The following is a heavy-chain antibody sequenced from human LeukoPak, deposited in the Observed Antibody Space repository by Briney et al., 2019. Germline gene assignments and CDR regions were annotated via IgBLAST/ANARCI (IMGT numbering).Heavy chain of an antibody. J-gene: IGHJ4*02. CDR1: GFTFSSYG. CDR3: ASSGYSYGPYGYYFDY. CDR2: ISGSGGST. D-gene: IGHD5-18*01. Sequence: GGSLRLSCAASGFTFSSYGMSWVRQAPGKGLEWVSAISGSGGSTYYADSVKGRFTISRDNSKNTLYLQMNSLRAEDTAVYYCASSGYSYGPYGYYFDYWGQGTLVTVSS. V-gene: IGHV3-23*01.